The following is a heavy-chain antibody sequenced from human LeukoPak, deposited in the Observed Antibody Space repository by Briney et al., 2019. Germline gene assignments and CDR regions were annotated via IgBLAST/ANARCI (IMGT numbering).Heavy chain of an antibody. D-gene: IGHD3-3*01. CDR2: ISNDSVDK. V-gene: IGHV3-11*04. Sequence: GGSLRLSCVGSGFMFSDYYMSWIRQAPGKGLEWVSYISNDSVDKYYVDSVRGRFTISRDNAKKSMYLQMSGLRVEGTAVYYCARRDWVSGAVRAFDIWGQGTMVTVSS. CDR3: ARRDWVSGAVRAFDI. J-gene: IGHJ3*02. CDR1: GFMFSDYY.